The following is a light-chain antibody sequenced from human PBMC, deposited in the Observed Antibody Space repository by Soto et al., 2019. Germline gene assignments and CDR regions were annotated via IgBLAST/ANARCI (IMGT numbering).Light chain of an antibody. CDR3: QQSYSTPRT. Sequence: DIQMTQSPSSLSASVGDRVTITCRASQSISSYLNWYQQKPGKAPKLLIYAASSLQSGVPSRFSGIGSGEDFTLTSSSLQPEDFATYYCQQSYSTPRTFGQGTRLEIK. J-gene: IGKJ5*01. CDR1: QSISSY. V-gene: IGKV1-39*01. CDR2: AAS.